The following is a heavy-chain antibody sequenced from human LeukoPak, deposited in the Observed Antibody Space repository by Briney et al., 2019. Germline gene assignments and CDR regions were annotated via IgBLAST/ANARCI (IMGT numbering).Heavy chain of an antibody. CDR1: GGSISSYY. D-gene: IGHD6-13*01. V-gene: IGHV4-59*08. CDR3: ARARTYSSSWYFDY. J-gene: IGHJ4*02. Sequence: MPSETLSLTCTVSGGSISSYYWSWIRQPPGKGLEWIGYIYYSGSTNYNPSLKSRVTISVDTSKNQFPLKLSSVTAADTAVYYCARARTYSSSWYFDYWGQGTLVTVSS. CDR2: IYYSGST.